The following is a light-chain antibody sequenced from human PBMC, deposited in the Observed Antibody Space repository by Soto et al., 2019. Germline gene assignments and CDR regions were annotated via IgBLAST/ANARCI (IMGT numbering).Light chain of an antibody. Sequence: EILLTQSPATLSLSPGERETLSCRDSQSVSSYLAWYQQKPGQAPRLLIYDASNRATGIPARFSGSGSGTDFTLTISSLEPEDFAVYYCQQRSNWPPIFTFGPGTKVDIK. CDR3: QQRSNWPPIFT. J-gene: IGKJ3*01. CDR1: QSVSSY. V-gene: IGKV3-11*01. CDR2: DAS.